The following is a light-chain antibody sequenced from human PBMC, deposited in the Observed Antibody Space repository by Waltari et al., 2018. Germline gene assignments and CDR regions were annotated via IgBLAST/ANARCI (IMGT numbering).Light chain of an antibody. CDR3: SSYTTTSSWV. CDR1: SGDIGNYKF. J-gene: IGLJ3*02. V-gene: IGLV2-14*01. CDR2: DVS. Sequence: QSALTQPASVSGSPGQSLTISCPGPSGDIGNYKFVSWYQQEPGRAPKLIVYDVSQRPSGVSNRFSGSKSGNTASLTISGLQAEDEADYYCSSYTTTSSWVFGGGTKLTVL.